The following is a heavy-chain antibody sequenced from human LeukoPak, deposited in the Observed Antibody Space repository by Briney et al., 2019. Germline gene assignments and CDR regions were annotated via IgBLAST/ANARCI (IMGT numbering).Heavy chain of an antibody. V-gene: IGHV3-15*01. CDR3: TTDDGYNMYNWFDP. J-gene: IGHJ5*02. D-gene: IGHD5-24*01. CDR1: GLSFSNAW. Sequence: PGGSLRLSCEASGLSFSNAWMSWVRQAPGKGLERVGRIKSKIDGGTSIYAAPVKGRFTISRDDSKNSLYLQMNSLKTEDTTVYYCTTDDGYNMYNWFDPWGQGTLVTATS. CDR2: IKSKIDGGTS.